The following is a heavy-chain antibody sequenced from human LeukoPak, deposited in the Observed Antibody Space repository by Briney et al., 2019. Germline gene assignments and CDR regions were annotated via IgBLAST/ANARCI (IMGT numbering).Heavy chain of an antibody. V-gene: IGHV1-58*01. CDR3: AAGTYYYDSSGPSGDY. D-gene: IGHD3-22*01. CDR1: GFTFTSSA. J-gene: IGHJ4*02. CDR2: IVVGSGNT. Sequence: AASVTVSCTASGFTFTSSAVQWVRQARGQRLEWIGWIVVGSGNTNYAQKFQERVTITRDMSTSTAYMELSSLRSEDTAVYYCAAGTYYYDSSGPSGDYRGQGTLVTVSS.